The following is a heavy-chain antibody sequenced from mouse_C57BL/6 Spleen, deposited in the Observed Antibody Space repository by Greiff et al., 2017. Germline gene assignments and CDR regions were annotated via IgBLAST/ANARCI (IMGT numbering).Heavy chain of an antibody. CDR1: GYSFTGYY. CDR2: INPSTGGT. CDR3: ARRGYGNYVAWFAY. J-gene: IGHJ3*01. Sequence: VQLKQSGPELVKPGASVKISCKASGYSFTGYYMNWVKQSPEKSLEWIGEINPSTGGTTYNQKFKAKATLTVDKSSSTAYMQLKSLTSEDSAVYDCARRGYGNYVAWFAYWGQGTLVTVSA. D-gene: IGHD2-10*02. V-gene: IGHV1-42*01.